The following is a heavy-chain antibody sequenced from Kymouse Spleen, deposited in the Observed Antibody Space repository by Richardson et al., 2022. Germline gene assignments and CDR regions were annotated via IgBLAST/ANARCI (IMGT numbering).Heavy chain of an antibody. Sequence: QVQLQQSGPGLVKPSQTLSLTCAISGDSVSSNSAAWNWIRQSPSRGLEWLGRTYYRSKWYNDYAVSVKSRITINPDTSKNQFSLQLNSVTPEDTAVYYCARGGNVVVPAAHYYYYYGMDVWGQGTTVTVSS. V-gene: IGHV6-1*01. D-gene: IGHD2-2*02. CDR2: TYYRSKWYN. CDR3: ARGGNVVVPAAHYYYYYGMDV. J-gene: IGHJ6*02. CDR1: GDSVSSNSAA.